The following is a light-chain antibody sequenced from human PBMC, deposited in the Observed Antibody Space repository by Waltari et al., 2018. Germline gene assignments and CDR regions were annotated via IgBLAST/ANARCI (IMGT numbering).Light chain of an antibody. J-gene: IGKJ4*01. V-gene: IGKV1-39*01. CDR1: QNIDRY. CDR2: GAS. Sequence: DIQMTQSPYSLSASVGDRVTITCRTSQNIDRYLNWYQHKPGKAPKLLIFGASNLQSGVPSRFSGSGSGTDFTLTISTPQPDDFATYYCQQSFSPAGVFGGGTKVEI. CDR3: QQSFSPAGV.